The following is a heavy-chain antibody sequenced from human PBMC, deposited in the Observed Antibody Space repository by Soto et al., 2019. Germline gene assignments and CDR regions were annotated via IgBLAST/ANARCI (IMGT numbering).Heavy chain of an antibody. V-gene: IGHV3-49*03. D-gene: IGHD3-22*01. CDR2: IRSKAYGGTT. Sequence: GGSLRLSCTASGCTFGDYAMSWFRQAPGKGLEWVGFIRSKAYGGTTEYAASVKGRFTISRDDSKSIAYLQMNSLKTEDTAVYYCTRGRVYYYDSSGYPTLNYYFDYWGQGTLVTVSS. J-gene: IGHJ4*02. CDR1: GCTFGDYA. CDR3: TRGRVYYYDSSGYPTLNYYFDY.